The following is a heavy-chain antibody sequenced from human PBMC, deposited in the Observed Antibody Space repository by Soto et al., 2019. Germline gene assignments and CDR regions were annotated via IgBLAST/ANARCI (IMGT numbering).Heavy chain of an antibody. J-gene: IGHJ6*02. CDR2: IIPIFGTA. CDR1: RVAFSKFI. CDR3: AKVRYSSPLGYYYGMDV. D-gene: IGHD6-13*01. V-gene: IGHV1-69*01. Sequence: QAQLEQSGGEVKKPGSSVKVSCKASRVAFSKFIVTWVRQAPGLGLEWVGGIIPIFGTANYAQKFQGRDTNTAAESTRISYMEVNNMRSEDTAVYYCAKVRYSSPLGYYYGMDVWGQGTTVTVSS.